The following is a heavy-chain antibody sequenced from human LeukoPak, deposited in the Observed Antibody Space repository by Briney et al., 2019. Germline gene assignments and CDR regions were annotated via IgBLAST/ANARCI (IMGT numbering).Heavy chain of an antibody. Sequence: GGSLRLSCTVSGFTVSSNSMSWVRQAPGKGLEWVSFIYSGTIHYSDSVKGRFTISRDNSKNTLYLQMNSLRAEDTAVYYCTRRAGAYSHPYDYWGQGTLVTVSS. CDR3: TRRAGAYSHPYDY. D-gene: IGHD4/OR15-4a*01. CDR1: GFTVSSNS. V-gene: IGHV3-53*01. J-gene: IGHJ4*02. CDR2: IYSGTI.